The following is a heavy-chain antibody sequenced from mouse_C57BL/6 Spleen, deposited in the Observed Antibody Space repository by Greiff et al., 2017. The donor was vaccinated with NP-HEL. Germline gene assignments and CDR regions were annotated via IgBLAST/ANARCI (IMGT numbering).Heavy chain of an antibody. CDR2: IDPSDSET. Sequence: QVQLQQPGAELVRPGSSVKLSCKASGYTFTSYWMHWVKQRPIQGLEWIGNIDPSDSETHYNQKFKDKATLTVDKSSSTAYMQLSSLTSEDSAVYYCARMGTTVDYAMDYWGQGTSVTVSS. CDR3: ARMGTTVDYAMDY. J-gene: IGHJ4*01. CDR1: GYTFTSYW. D-gene: IGHD1-1*01. V-gene: IGHV1-52*01.